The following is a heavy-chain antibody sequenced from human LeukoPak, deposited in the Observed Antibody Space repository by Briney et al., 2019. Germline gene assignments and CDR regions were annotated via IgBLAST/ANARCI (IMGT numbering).Heavy chain of an antibody. J-gene: IGHJ3*02. D-gene: IGHD3-10*01. CDR1: GFTFSSYE. CDR2: ISGSGSTI. V-gene: IGHV3-48*03. Sequence: AGGSLRLSCAASGFTFSSYEMNWVRQAPGKGLEWVSYISGSGSTIYYADSVKGRFTISRDNAKNSLYLQMNSLRAEDTAVYYCANTMADAFDIWGQGTMVTVSS. CDR3: ANTMADAFDI.